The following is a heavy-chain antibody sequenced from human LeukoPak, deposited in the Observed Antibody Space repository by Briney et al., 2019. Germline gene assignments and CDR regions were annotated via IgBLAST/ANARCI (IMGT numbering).Heavy chain of an antibody. CDR2: ISGSGGST. Sequence: PGGSLRLSCAASGFTFSSYAMHWVRQAPGKGLEWVSAISGSGGSTYYADSVKGRFTISRDNSKNTLYLQMNSLRAEDTAVYYCAKVSGGSSWPTYWGQGTLVTVSS. CDR1: GFTFSSYA. D-gene: IGHD6-13*01. V-gene: IGHV3-23*01. CDR3: AKVSGGSSWPTY. J-gene: IGHJ4*02.